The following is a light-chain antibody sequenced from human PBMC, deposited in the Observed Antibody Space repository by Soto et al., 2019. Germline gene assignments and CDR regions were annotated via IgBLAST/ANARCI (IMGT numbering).Light chain of an antibody. J-gene: IGLJ1*01. CDR1: SSNIGAGYD. CDR3: QSYDSSLSGLYV. V-gene: IGLV1-40*01. Sequence: QAVVTQPPSVSGAPGQRVTISCTGSSSNIGAGYDVHWYQQLPGTAPKLLIYGNSNRPSGVPDRFSGSKSGTSASLAITGLQAEDEADYYCQSYDSSLSGLYVCGTGTKLTVL. CDR2: GNS.